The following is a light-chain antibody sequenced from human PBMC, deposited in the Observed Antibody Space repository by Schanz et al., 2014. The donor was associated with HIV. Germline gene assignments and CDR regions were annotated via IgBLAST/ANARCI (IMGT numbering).Light chain of an antibody. J-gene: IGLJ2*01. CDR3: SSYTTSSTLV. Sequence: QSALTQPPSASGSPGQSVTISCTGTSSDVGGYNYVSWYQQHPGKAPKLMIFEVSNRPSGVPDRFSGSKSGNTASLTVSGLQADDEADYYCSSYTTSSTLVFGGGTKLTVL. V-gene: IGLV2-8*01. CDR1: SSDVGGYNY. CDR2: EVS.